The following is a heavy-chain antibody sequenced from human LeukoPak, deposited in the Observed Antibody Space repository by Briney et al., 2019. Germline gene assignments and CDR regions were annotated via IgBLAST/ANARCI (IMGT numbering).Heavy chain of an antibody. Sequence: GGSLRLSCAASGFTFSSYAMHWVRQAPGKGLEYVSAISSNGGSTYYANSVKGRFTISRDNSKNTLYLQMGSLRAEDMAVYYCATDYDYVWGTDYWGQGTLVTVSS. D-gene: IGHD3-16*01. CDR2: ISSNGGST. CDR3: ATDYDYVWGTDY. CDR1: GFTFSSYA. V-gene: IGHV3-64*01. J-gene: IGHJ4*02.